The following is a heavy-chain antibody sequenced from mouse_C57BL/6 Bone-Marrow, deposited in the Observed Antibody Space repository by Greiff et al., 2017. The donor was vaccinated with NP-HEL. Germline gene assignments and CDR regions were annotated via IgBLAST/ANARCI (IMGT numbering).Heavy chain of an antibody. D-gene: IGHD1-1*01. CDR1: GYTFTSYW. CDR2: INPSNGGT. V-gene: IGHV1-53*01. Sequence: QVQLQQPGTELVKPGASVKLSCKASGYTFTSYWMHWVKQRPGQVLEWIGNINPSNGGTNYNEKFKSKATLTVDKSSSTAYMQLSSLTSEDSAVYYCATLTTVVGKFAYWGQGTLVTVSA. CDR3: ATLTTVVGKFAY. J-gene: IGHJ3*01.